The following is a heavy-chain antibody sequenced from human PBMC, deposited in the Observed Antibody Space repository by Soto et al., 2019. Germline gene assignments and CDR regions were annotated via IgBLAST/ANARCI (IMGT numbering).Heavy chain of an antibody. CDR2: SIRIFGTA. D-gene: IGHD3-22*01. CDR1: GGTFSRHA. J-gene: IGHJ4*02. V-gene: IGHV1-69*01. CDR3: ARGWGYDSNDYYYAY. Sequence: QVQLVQSGAEVRKPGSSVKVSCKASGGTFSRHAISWVRQAPGQGLEWMGGSIRIFGTANHAQKFQGRVTIIADESTSTVYMELSSLRSEDTAMYYCARGWGYDSNDYYYAYWGQGTLVIVSS.